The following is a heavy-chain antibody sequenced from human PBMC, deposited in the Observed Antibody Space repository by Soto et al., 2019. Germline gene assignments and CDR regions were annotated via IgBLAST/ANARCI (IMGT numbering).Heavy chain of an antibody. CDR1: GFTFSNYG. CDR2: ISAYNGNT. CDR3: ARDSITMVRGVMEESV. V-gene: IGHV1-18*01. D-gene: IGHD3-10*01. J-gene: IGHJ6*04. Sequence: GASVKGSRKAFGFTFSNYGFNWVGQAPGKGLEWMGWISAYNGNTNYAQKLQGRVTMTTDTSTSTAYMELRSLRSDDTAVYYCARDSITMVRGVMEESVWGKGTTVTVSS.